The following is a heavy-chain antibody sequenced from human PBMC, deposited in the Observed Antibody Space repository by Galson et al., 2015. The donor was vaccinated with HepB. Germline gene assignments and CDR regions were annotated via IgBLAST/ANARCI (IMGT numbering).Heavy chain of an antibody. V-gene: IGHV3-48*01. J-gene: IGHJ4*02. D-gene: IGHD5-18*01. CDR2: ISSSSNTI. CDR3: ARVGYGPPIDY. CDR1: GFTFSTYS. Sequence: SLRLSRAASGFTFSTYSMNWVRQPPGKGLEWISYISSSSNTIYYADSVKGRFTISRDNAKSSLFLQMSSLRVEDTAVYYCARVGYGPPIDYWGQGTLVTVSS.